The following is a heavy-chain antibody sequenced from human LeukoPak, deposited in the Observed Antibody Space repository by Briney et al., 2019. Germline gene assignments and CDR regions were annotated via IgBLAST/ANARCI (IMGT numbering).Heavy chain of an antibody. D-gene: IGHD5-24*01. CDR1: GGSISSGGYY. CDR3: ASLSRDGSNFDY. CDR2: IYYSGST. J-gene: IGHJ4*02. Sequence: PSQTLSLTCTVSGGSISSGGYYWSWIRQHPGKGLEWIGYIYYSGSTYYNPSLKSRVTISVDTSKNQFSLRLSSVTAADTAVYYCASLSRDGSNFDYWGQGTLVTVSS. V-gene: IGHV4-31*03.